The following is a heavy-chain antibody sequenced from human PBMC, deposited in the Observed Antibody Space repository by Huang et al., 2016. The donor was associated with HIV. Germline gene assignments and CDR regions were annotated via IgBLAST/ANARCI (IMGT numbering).Heavy chain of an antibody. CDR3: ARDWSFGSSTSPAD. Sequence: QVQLVQSGAEVKNPGASVRVSYKASGYTFTDAKIHWVRQAPGPGLGGMGWINPQRGGTIYAQRFQGRITMASDTTISTVHMDLRRIQSDDTAVYFCARDWSFGSSTSPADWGQGTLVTVSS. CDR2: INPQRGGT. J-gene: IGHJ4*02. V-gene: IGHV1-2*02. CDR1: GYTFTDAK. D-gene: IGHD6-6*01.